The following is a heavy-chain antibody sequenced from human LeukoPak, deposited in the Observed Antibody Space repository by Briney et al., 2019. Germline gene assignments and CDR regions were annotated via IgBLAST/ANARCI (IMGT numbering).Heavy chain of an antibody. Sequence: ASETLSLTCAVYGGSFSGYYWSWIRQPPGKGLEWIGEINHSGSTNYNPSLKSRVTISVDTSKNQFSLKLSSVTAADTAVYYCASSANYGGNSGYFDYWGQGTLVTVSS. CDR3: ASSANYGGNSGYFDY. J-gene: IGHJ4*02. CDR1: GGSFSGYY. D-gene: IGHD4-23*01. CDR2: INHSGST. V-gene: IGHV4-34*01.